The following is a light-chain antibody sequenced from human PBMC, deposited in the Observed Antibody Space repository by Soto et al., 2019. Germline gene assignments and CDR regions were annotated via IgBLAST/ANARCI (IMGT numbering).Light chain of an antibody. J-gene: IGKJ5*01. CDR2: DAS. CDR1: QDISNY. V-gene: IGKV1-33*01. CDR3: QQYDSPSIT. Sequence: DIQMTQSPSSLSAFVGDRVTITCQASQDISNYLNWYQQKPRKAPQLLIYDASTLKTGVPPRFSGSGSGTDFTFTISSLQPEDIATYYCQQYDSPSITFGQGTRLEIK.